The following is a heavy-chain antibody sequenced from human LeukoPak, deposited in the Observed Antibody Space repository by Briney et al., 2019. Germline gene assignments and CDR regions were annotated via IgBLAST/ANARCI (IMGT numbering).Heavy chain of an antibody. CDR1: GFTFDDYG. V-gene: IGHV3-43*02. CDR2: ISGDGGDT. CDR3: AKDIYPYYYYGMDV. J-gene: IGHJ6*02. Sequence: PGGSLRLSCAASGFTFDDYGMYWVRQAPGKGLEWVSLISGDGGDTYYADSVKGRFTTSRDNSKNSLYLQMNSLRTEDTALYYCAKDIYPYYYYGMDVWGQGTTVTVSS.